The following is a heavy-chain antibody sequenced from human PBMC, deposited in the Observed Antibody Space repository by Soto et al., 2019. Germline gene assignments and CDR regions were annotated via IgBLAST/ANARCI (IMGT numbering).Heavy chain of an antibody. J-gene: IGHJ5*02. V-gene: IGHV4-31*02. D-gene: IGHD2-15*01. CDR2: IYYSGST. CDR1: GGFPSPGGYL. Sequence: ASEDLFLPKTVSGGFPSPGGYLLSWVRQEPRKGLEWIGYIYYSGSTYYNPSLKSRVTISVDTSKNQFSLKLSSVTAADTAVYYCARDGPGGCSGGSCYRWFDLWGQGTLVTVSS. CDR3: ARDGPGGCSGGSCYRWFDL.